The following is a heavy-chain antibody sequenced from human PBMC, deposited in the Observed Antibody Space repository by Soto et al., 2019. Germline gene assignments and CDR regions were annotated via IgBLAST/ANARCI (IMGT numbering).Heavy chain of an antibody. Sequence: VGSLRLSCAPSGFTFSRYGMHWVRLAPCKGLEWVAVIWYDGSNKYYADSVKGRFTISRDNSKNTLYLQMNSLRAEDTAVYYYARDARGIGYSSGWYDYWGQGTLVTVSS. J-gene: IGHJ4*02. D-gene: IGHD6-19*01. CDR1: GFTFSRYG. CDR3: ARDARGIGYSSGWYDY. CDR2: IWYDGSNK. V-gene: IGHV3-33*01.